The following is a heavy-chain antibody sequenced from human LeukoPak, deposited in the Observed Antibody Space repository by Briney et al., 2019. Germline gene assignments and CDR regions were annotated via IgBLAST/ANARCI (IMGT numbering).Heavy chain of an antibody. CDR1: GYTFTSYA. V-gene: IGHV7-4-1*02. Sequence: ASVKVSCKASGYTFTSYAMNWVRQAPGQGLEWMGWINTNTGNPTYAQGFTGRFVFSLDTSVSTAYLQISSLKAEDTAVYYRARDFGPTGLRPGVHWGQGTLVTVSS. CDR2: INTNTGNP. D-gene: IGHD3-10*01. J-gene: IGHJ4*02. CDR3: ARDFGPTGLRPGVH.